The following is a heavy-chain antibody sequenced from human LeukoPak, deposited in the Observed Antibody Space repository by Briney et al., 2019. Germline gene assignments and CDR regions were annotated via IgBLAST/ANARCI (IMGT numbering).Heavy chain of an antibody. CDR1: GFTFDDYA. CDR2: ISWDGGST. V-gene: IGHV3-43D*03. D-gene: IGHD1-26*01. CDR3: ARELQGRSDY. Sequence: GGSLRLSCAASGFTFDDYAMHWVRQAPGKGLEWVSLISWDGGSTYYADSVKGRFTISRDNAKNSLYLQMNSLRAEDTAVYYCARELQGRSDYWGQGTLVTVSS. J-gene: IGHJ4*02.